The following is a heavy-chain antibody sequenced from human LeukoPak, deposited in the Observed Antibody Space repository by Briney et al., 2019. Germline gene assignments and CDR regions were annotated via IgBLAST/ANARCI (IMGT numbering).Heavy chain of an antibody. Sequence: ASVKVSCKASGYTFTGYYMHWVRQAPGQGLEWMGWINPKSGGTNYSQKFQGRVTMTRDMSISTAYMELNRLRSDDTAVYYCARVQVLRYFDWLGNYMDVWGKGTTVTVSS. J-gene: IGHJ6*03. CDR2: INPKSGGT. CDR1: GYTFTGYY. V-gene: IGHV1-2*02. D-gene: IGHD3-9*01. CDR3: ARVQVLRYFDWLGNYMDV.